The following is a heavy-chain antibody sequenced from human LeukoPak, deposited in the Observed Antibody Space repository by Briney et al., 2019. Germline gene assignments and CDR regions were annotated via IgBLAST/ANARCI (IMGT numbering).Heavy chain of an antibody. CDR1: GYSYTNNG. V-gene: IGHV5-10-1*01. D-gene: IGHD4-23*01. J-gene: IGHJ3*02. CDR2: IDPSDSYT. CDR3: ARVRNGGNSHDASDI. Sequence: PGGSLRLSCKGSGYSYTNNGISWVRQMPGKGLEWMGKIDPSDSYTNYSPSFQGQVTISSDKSISTAYLQWSSLKASDTAMYYCARVRNGGNSHDASDIWGQGTVVTVSS.